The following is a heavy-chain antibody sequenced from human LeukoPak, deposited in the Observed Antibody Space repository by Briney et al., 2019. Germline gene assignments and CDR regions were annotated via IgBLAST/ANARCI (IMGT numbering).Heavy chain of an antibody. V-gene: IGHV4-39*01. CDR2: IYYSGST. J-gene: IGHJ3*02. D-gene: IGHD3-10*01. Sequence: SETLSLTCTVSGGSISSSSYYWGWIRQPPGKGLEWIGTIYYSGSTYYNPSLKSRVTISVDTSKNQFSMNLSSVTAADTAVYYCARHLGFGSYNAFDIWGQGSVVTVSS. CDR3: ARHLGFGSYNAFDI. CDR1: GGSISSSSYY.